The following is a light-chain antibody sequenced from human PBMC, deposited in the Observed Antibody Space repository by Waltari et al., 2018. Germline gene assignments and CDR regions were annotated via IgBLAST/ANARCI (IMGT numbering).Light chain of an antibody. J-gene: IGLJ2*01. CDR3: NSRDSRGQAVV. CDR1: SLRSGD. Sequence: SSELTQDPAVSVALGQTIRITCQRDSLRSGDASWYQKKPGQAPVLFMFGENNRPSGIPDRFSGSISGRTTSLTITGAQAEDEADYYCNSRDSRGQAVVFGGGTRVTVL. CDR2: GEN. V-gene: IGLV3-19*01.